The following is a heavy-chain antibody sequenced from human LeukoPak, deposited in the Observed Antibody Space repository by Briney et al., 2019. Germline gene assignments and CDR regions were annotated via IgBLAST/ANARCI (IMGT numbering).Heavy chain of an antibody. Sequence: GGSLRLSCAASGFTFSSYGMHWVRQAPGKGLEWVTSIRYDGNNIYYADSVKGRFTISRDNSKNTLYLQMSSLRAEDTAVYYCAKPTGTYFDYWGQGALVTVSS. V-gene: IGHV3-30*02. CDR3: AKPTGTYFDY. D-gene: IGHD1-1*01. J-gene: IGHJ4*02. CDR1: GFTFSSYG. CDR2: IRYDGNNI.